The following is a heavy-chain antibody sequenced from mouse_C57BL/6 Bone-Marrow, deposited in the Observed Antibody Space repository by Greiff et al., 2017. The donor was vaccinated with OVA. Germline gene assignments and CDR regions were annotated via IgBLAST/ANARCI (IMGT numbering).Heavy chain of an antibody. D-gene: IGHD2-4*01. CDR2: IDPSDSYT. J-gene: IGHJ2*01. CDR3: AREGGLRRSFAY. V-gene: IGHV1-69*01. CDR1: GYTFTSYW. Sequence: QVQLQQPGAELVMPGASVKLSCKASGYTFTSYWMHWVKQRPGQGLEWIGEIDPSDSYTNYNQKFKGKSTLTVDKSSSTAYMQLSSLTSEDSAVYYCAREGGLRRSFAYWGQGTTLTVSS.